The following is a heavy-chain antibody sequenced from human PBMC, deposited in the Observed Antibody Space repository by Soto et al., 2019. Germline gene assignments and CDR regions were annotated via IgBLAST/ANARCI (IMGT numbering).Heavy chain of an antibody. Sequence: SCAASGFTFSSYAMSWVRQAPGKGLEWVSAISGSGGSTYYADSVKGRFTISRDNSKNTLYLQMNSLRAEDTAVYYCAKFVGGDDAFDIWGQGTMVTVSS. CDR2: ISGSGGST. D-gene: IGHD3-16*01. CDR3: AKFVGGDDAFDI. J-gene: IGHJ3*02. CDR1: GFTFSSYA. V-gene: IGHV3-23*01.